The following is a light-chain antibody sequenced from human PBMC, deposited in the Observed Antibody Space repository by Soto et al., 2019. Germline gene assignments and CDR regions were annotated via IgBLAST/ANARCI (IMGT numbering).Light chain of an antibody. CDR2: DAT. V-gene: IGKV1-16*02. CDR1: QDIRNY. Sequence: DIQVTQSPSSLSASVGDRVTITCRASQDIRNYLAWFRQKPGTAPESLIYDATTLQGGVPPKFNGTGSGTEFTLTISSLQPEDFATYYCQQYYTYPTFGGGTKVDIK. CDR3: QQYYTYPT. J-gene: IGKJ4*01.